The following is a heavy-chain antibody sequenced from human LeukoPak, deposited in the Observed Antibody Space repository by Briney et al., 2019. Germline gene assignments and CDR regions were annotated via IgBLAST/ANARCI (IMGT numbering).Heavy chain of an antibody. J-gene: IGHJ4*02. D-gene: IGHD6-6*01. CDR2: ISGSGDNT. CDR1: GFTFSNSA. Sequence: GGSLRLSCAASGFTFSNSAMSWVRQAPGKGLEWVSIISGSGDNTYYTDSMKGRFTISRDNSRNTLYLQMNSLRAEDTAIYYCAKNRGISSGFFDYWGQGSLVTVSS. V-gene: IGHV3-23*01. CDR3: AKNRGISSGFFDY.